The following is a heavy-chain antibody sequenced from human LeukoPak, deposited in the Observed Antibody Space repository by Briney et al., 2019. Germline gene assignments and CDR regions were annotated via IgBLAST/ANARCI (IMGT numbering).Heavy chain of an antibody. Sequence: ASVKVSCKVSGYTLTELSMHWVRQAPGKGLEWMGGFDPEDGETIYAQKFQGRVTMTEDTSTDTAYMEPSSLRSEDTAVYYCATTVHRYCSSTSCYGNNWFDPWGQGTLVTVSS. D-gene: IGHD2-2*01. CDR2: FDPEDGET. CDR1: GYTLTELS. CDR3: ATTVHRYCSSTSCYGNNWFDP. V-gene: IGHV1-24*01. J-gene: IGHJ5*02.